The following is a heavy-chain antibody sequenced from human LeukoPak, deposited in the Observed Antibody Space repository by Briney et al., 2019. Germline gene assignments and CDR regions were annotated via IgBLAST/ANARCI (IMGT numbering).Heavy chain of an antibody. Sequence: GESLKISCKGSGYSFTNYWIGWVRQMPGKGLEWMGIIYPADSDTRYSPSFQGQVTISADKSINTAYLQWSGLKASDTAMYYCARQQCTGGTCYSDYWGQGTLVTVSS. CDR2: IYPADSDT. D-gene: IGHD2-8*02. CDR3: ARQQCTGGTCYSDY. CDR1: GYSFTNYW. V-gene: IGHV5-51*01. J-gene: IGHJ4*02.